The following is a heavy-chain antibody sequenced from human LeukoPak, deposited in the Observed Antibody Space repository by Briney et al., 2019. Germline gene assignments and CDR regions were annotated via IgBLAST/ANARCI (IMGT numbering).Heavy chain of an antibody. CDR2: IYTSESI. D-gene: IGHD3-3*01. V-gene: IGHV4-61*02. Sequence: PSETLSLTCTVSGDSVRSASYYWSWIRQPAGKGLEWIGRIYTSESIYYNPFLKSRVTMSLDTSRNQISLKLSSVTAADTAVYYCARDKGALLRVNYYYYYGMDVWGQGTTVTVSS. CDR3: ARDKGALLRVNYYYYYGMDV. J-gene: IGHJ6*02. CDR1: GDSVRSASYY.